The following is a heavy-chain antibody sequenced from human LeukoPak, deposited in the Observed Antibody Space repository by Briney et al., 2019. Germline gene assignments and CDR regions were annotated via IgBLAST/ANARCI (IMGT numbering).Heavy chain of an antibody. D-gene: IGHD3-22*01. CDR2: IYHSGST. Sequence: SETLSLTCTVSGGSISSGGYYWSWIRQPPGKGLEWIGYIYHSGSTYYNPSLKSRVTISVDRSKNQFSLKLSSVTAADTAVYYCARLDSSGYWAYDAFDIWGQGTMVTVSS. CDR1: GGSISSGGYY. V-gene: IGHV4-30-2*01. CDR3: ARLDSSGYWAYDAFDI. J-gene: IGHJ3*02.